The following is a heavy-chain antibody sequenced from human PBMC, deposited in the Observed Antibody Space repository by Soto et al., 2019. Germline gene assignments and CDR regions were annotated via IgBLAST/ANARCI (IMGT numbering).Heavy chain of an antibody. J-gene: IGHJ4*02. V-gene: IGHV4-59*12. Sequence: NPSETLSLTCSVSGGSISGFHWSWIRQPPGKGLEWIGYVYYSGSTYYNPSFKSRVTISVDRSKNQFSLKLTSVTAADTAVYYCARGAVVNFDSWGQGTLVTVSS. CDR3: ARGAVVNFDS. D-gene: IGHD3-22*01. CDR2: VYYSGST. CDR1: GGSISGFH.